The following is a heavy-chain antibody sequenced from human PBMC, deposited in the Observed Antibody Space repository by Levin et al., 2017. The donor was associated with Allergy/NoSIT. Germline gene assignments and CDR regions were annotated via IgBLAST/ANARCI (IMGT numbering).Heavy chain of an antibody. CDR2: MNPNSGNT. CDR1: GYSFTSSD. D-gene: IGHD1-26*01. CDR3: ARSGGRGSLHS. J-gene: IGHJ4*02. V-gene: IGHV1-8*01. Sequence: GGSLRLSCKASGYSFTSSDINWVRQAPGQGLEWMGWMNPNSGNTGYAREFQGRVTMTRRTSTNTAYMELSGLRSEDTAVYYCARSGGRGSLHSWGQGTLVTVSS.